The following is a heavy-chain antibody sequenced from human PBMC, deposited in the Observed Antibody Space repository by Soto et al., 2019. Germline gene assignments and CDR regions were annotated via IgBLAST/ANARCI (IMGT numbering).Heavy chain of an antibody. V-gene: IGHV4-59*01. D-gene: IGHD3-3*01. CDR2: IYYSGST. CDR1: GGSISSYY. Sequence: SETLSLTCTVSGGSISSYYWSWIRQPPGKGLEWIGYIYYSGSTNYNPSLKSRVTISVDTSKNQFSLKLSSVTAADTAVYYCARVSLESFWSRTYYYYMDVWGKGTTVTVSS. CDR3: ARVSLESFWSRTYYYYMDV. J-gene: IGHJ6*03.